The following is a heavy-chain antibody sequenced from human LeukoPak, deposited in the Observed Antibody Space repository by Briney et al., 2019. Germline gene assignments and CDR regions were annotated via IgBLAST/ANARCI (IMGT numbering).Heavy chain of an antibody. CDR1: GYSFSDNW. Sequence: GESLKISCQGSGYSFSDNWSGWVRQMPGKGLEWMGMIYPGDSDTKYSPAFQGQVAISADKSVRTAYLQWTSLKASDTAMYYCARRGYSYGYYMDVWGKGTTVTVSS. D-gene: IGHD5-18*01. CDR3: ARRGYSYGYYMDV. J-gene: IGHJ6*03. CDR2: IYPGDSDT. V-gene: IGHV5-51*01.